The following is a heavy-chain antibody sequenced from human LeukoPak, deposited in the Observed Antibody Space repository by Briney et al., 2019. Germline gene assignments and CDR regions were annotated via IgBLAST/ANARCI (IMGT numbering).Heavy chain of an antibody. J-gene: IGHJ6*02. Sequence: GGSLRLSCAASGFTFTSYAMSWVREAPGKGLEWVSAISGSGGSGGSTYYADSVKGRFTISRDNSNNALYLQMNSLTAEDTAVYYCAKDRRSWYYYYGMDVWGQGTTVTVS. V-gene: IGHV3-23*01. CDR3: AKDRRSWYYYYGMDV. CDR2: ISGSGGSGGST. D-gene: IGHD1-1*01. CDR1: GFTFTSYA.